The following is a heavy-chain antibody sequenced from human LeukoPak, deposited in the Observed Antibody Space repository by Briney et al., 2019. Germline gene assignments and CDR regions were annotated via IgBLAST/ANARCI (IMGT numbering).Heavy chain of an antibody. D-gene: IGHD3-10*01. CDR2: VNEGGSDK. J-gene: IGHJ4*02. CDR3: ARDVGRGFDY. CDR1: GFTFSRYW. Sequence: GGSLRLSCAASGFTFSRYWMTWVRQAPGKGLEWVANVNEGGSDKYYVGSVKGRFTISRDNAKNSLYLQMNSLRVEDTAVYYCARDVGRGFDYWGQGTLVTVSS. V-gene: IGHV3-7*01.